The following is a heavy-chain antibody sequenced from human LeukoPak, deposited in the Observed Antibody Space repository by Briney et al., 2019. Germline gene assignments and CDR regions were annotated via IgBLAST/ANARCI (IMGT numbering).Heavy chain of an antibody. D-gene: IGHD3-9*01. Sequence: GRSLRLSCAASGFTFSGYGMHWVRQAPGKGLEWVAVISYDGSNKYYADSVKGRFTISRDNSKNTLYLQMNSLRAEDTAVYYCARVCRYFDWADAFDIWGQGTMVTVSS. CDR3: ARVCRYFDWADAFDI. CDR1: GFTFSGYG. CDR2: ISYDGSNK. V-gene: IGHV3-30-3*01. J-gene: IGHJ3*02.